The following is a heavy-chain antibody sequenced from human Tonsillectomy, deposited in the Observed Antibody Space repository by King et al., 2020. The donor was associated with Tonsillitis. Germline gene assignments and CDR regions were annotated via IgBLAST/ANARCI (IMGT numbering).Heavy chain of an antibody. CDR2: ISYHGTNE. V-gene: IGHV3-30*03. CDR3: ATNYDNREGYPGLDY. J-gene: IGHJ4*02. CDR1: GFTFHNAW. D-gene: IGHD3-22*01. Sequence: VQLVESGGGLVKPGGSLRLSCAASGFTFHNAWMSWIRQAPGKGLEWVAVISYHGTNEYYADSVKGRFTISRDNSKNTLYLQMNSLRAEDTAVYYCATNYDNREGYPGLDYWGQGTLVTVSS.